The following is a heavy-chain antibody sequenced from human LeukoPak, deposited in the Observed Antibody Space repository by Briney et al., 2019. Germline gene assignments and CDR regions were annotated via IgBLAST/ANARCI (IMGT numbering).Heavy chain of an antibody. D-gene: IGHD2/OR15-2a*01. Sequence: SETLSLTCTVSGGSISSNYWGWIRQTPGKGLEWIGTIYYSGTTYYNPSLESRATISEDTSKNQFSLTLRSVTAADTAVYYSARQISDYYYYFIDVWGKGTTVTVSS. CDR3: ARQISDYYYYFIDV. CDR2: IYYSGTT. J-gene: IGHJ6*03. V-gene: IGHV4-39*01. CDR1: GGSISSNY.